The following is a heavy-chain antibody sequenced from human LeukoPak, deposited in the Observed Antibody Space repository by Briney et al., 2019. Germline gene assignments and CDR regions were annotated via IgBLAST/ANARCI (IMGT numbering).Heavy chain of an antibody. J-gene: IGHJ5*02. D-gene: IGHD3-10*01. CDR2: INHSGST. CDR3: AGGRDELNYGSGSYPLSWFDP. Sequence: SETLSLTCAVYGGSFSGYHWSWIRQPPGKGLEWIGEINHSGSTNYNPSLKSRVTISVDTSKNQFSLKLSSVTAADTAVYYCAGGRDELNYGSGSYPLSWFDPWGQGTLVTVSS. CDR1: GGSFSGYH. V-gene: IGHV4-34*01.